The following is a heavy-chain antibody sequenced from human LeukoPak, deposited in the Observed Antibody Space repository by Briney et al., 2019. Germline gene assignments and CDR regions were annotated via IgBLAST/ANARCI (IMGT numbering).Heavy chain of an antibody. J-gene: IGHJ5*02. CDR3: ARDLRAQDSSGWYDGGWFDP. D-gene: IGHD6-19*01. CDR1: GYTFTSYD. V-gene: IGHV1-8*01. Sequence: ASVKVSCKASGYTFTSYDINWVRQATGQGLEWMGWMNPNSGNTGYAQKFQGRVTMTRNTSISTAYMELSSLRSEDTAVYYCARDLRAQDSSGWYDGGWFDPWGQGTLVTVSS. CDR2: MNPNSGNT.